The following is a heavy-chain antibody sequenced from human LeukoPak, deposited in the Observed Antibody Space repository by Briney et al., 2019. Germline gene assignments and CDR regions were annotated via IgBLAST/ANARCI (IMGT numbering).Heavy chain of an antibody. Sequence: PSETLSLTCAVYGGSFSGYQWSWIRQPPGKGLEWIGEINHSGTTNYNPSLKSRVTISVDTSKSQFSLKLSSVTAADTAVYYCARRDGNYYYYAMDVWGQGTTVTVSS. V-gene: IGHV4-34*01. CDR3: ARRDGNYYYYAMDV. CDR1: GGSFSGYQ. CDR2: INHSGTT. D-gene: IGHD5-24*01. J-gene: IGHJ6*02.